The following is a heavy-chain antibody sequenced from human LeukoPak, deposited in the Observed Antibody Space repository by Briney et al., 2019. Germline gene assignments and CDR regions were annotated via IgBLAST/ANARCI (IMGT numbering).Heavy chain of an antibody. CDR1: GFTFSNYN. V-gene: IGHV3-21*01. CDR3: ARYSGTYRDY. D-gene: IGHD1-26*01. J-gene: IGHJ4*02. Sequence: GGSVRLSCAASGFTFSNYNMNWVRQAPGKGLEWVSSISSSSTYIFYADSVKGRFAISRDNAKNSLYLQMSSLRAEDTAVYYCARYSGTYRDYWGQGTLVTVSS. CDR2: ISSSSTYI.